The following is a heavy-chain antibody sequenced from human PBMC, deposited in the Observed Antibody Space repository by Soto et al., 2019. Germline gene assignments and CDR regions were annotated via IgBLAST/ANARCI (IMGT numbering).Heavy chain of an antibody. Sequence: SETLSLTCTVSGGSISSGGYYWSWIRQHPGKGLEWIGYIYYSGSTYYNPSLKSRVTISVDTSKNQFSLKLSSVTAADTPVYYCARDGSQGWGFGEKGWFDPWGQGTLVTVSS. CDR3: ARDGSQGWGFGEKGWFDP. CDR1: GGSISSGGYY. J-gene: IGHJ5*02. V-gene: IGHV4-31*03. D-gene: IGHD3-10*01. CDR2: IYYSGST.